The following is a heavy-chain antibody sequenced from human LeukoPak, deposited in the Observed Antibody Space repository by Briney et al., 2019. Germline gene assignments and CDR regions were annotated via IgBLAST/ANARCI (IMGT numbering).Heavy chain of an antibody. Sequence: ASVKVSCKASGYTFTTYDTNWLRQATGQGLEWMGWMNPNSGNTGYAQKFQGRVTMTRNTSISTAYMELSSLRSEDTAVYYCARPPLSCSSTSCRFDYWGQGTLVTVSS. CDR1: GYTFTTYD. CDR2: MNPNSGNT. J-gene: IGHJ4*02. V-gene: IGHV1-8*01. CDR3: ARPPLSCSSTSCRFDY. D-gene: IGHD2-2*01.